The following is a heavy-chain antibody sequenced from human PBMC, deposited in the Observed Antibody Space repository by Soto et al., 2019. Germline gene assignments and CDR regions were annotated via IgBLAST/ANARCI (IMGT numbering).Heavy chain of an antibody. CDR2: ISAYNGNT. V-gene: IGHV1-18*01. CDR1: GYTFTSYG. CDR3: ARDRGAYGMDV. Sequence: QVQLVQSGAEVKKPGASVKVSCKASGYTFTSYGISWVRQAPGQGLEWMGWISAYNGNTNYAQKLQGRATMTTDTSTSTAYRELRRLRSDDTAVYYCARDRGAYGMDVWGQGTTVTVSS. J-gene: IGHJ6*02.